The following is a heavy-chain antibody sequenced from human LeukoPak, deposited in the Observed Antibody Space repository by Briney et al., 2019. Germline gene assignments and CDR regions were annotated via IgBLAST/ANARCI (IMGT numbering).Heavy chain of an antibody. V-gene: IGHV4-34*01. Sequence: TSETLSLTGTVSGGSISTYYWNWIRQPPGKGLEWIGEMSHRGSTNYSPSLRSRVTISVDPSKSQFSLRLTSVTAADSAVYFCVVKAGYSSSRYSPPTYYFESWGQGTLLTVSS. CDR1: GGSISTYY. J-gene: IGHJ4*02. CDR2: MSHRGST. CDR3: VVKAGYSSSRYSPPTYYFES. D-gene: IGHD6-13*01.